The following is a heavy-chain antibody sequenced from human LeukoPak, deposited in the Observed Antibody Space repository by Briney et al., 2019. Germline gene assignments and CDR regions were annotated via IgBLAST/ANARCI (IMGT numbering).Heavy chain of an antibody. Sequence: PSETLSLTCTVSGGSISSYYWSWIRQPPGKGLEWIGYIYYSGSTYYNPSLKSRVTISVDTSKNQFSLKLSSVTAADTAVYYCARSPFSGSPNYWGQGTLVTVSS. V-gene: IGHV4-59*08. CDR1: GGSISSYY. J-gene: IGHJ4*02. CDR3: ARSPFSGSPNY. D-gene: IGHD1-26*01. CDR2: IYYSGST.